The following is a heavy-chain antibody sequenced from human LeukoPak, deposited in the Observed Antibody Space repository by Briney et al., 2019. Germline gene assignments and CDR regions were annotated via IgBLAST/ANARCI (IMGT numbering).Heavy chain of an antibody. CDR1: GFTFSNAW. J-gene: IGHJ4*02. V-gene: IGHV3-7*01. CDR3: ARCAVAAAGDY. CDR2: IKPDGSGK. D-gene: IGHD6-13*01. Sequence: GGSLRLSCAASGFTFSNAWMSWVRQAPGKGPEWVANIKPDGSGKYYVDSVKGRFTISRDNAENSLFLHMNSLRAEDTAVYYCARCAVAAAGDYWGRGTLVTVSS.